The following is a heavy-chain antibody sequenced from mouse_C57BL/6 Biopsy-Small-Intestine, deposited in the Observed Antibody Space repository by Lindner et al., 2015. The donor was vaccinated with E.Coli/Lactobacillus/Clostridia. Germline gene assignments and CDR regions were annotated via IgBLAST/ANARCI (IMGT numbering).Heavy chain of an antibody. CDR1: GYTFSHYA. CDR3: AREVGSGNHFDP. J-gene: IGHJ4*01. Sequence: SVKVSCKASGYTFSHYAINWLRQAPGQGLEWMGWIGGMNGKTIYAQNLRGRLTLTTDTSTSTAYMELRSLRSDDTAVYYCAREVGSGNHFDPWGQGSLVTVSS. CDR2: IGGMNGKT. D-gene: IGHD1-1*01. V-gene: IGHV1-77*01.